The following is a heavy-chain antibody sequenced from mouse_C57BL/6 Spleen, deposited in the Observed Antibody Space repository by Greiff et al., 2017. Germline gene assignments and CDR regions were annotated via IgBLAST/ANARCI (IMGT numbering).Heavy chain of an antibody. Sequence: EVQLQQSGPGLVKPSQSLSLTCSVTGYSITSGYYWNWIRQFPGNKLEWMCYISYDGSNNYNPSLKNRISITRDTSKNQFFLKLNSVTTEDTATYYCAKGSPDYFDYWGQGTTLTVSS. CDR2: ISYDGSN. J-gene: IGHJ2*01. V-gene: IGHV3-6*01. CDR1: GYSITSGYY. CDR3: AKGSPDYFDY.